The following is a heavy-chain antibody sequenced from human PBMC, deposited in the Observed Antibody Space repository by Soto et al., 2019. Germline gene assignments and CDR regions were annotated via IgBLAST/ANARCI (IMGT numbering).Heavy chain of an antibody. CDR1: GFTFSSYA. V-gene: IGHV3-23*01. CDR2: ISGSGGST. D-gene: IGHD2-2*01. J-gene: IGHJ6*03. CDR3: ARQLLEWKLNYYSHYYMDV. Sequence: PGGSLRLSCAASGFTFSSYAMSWVRQAPGKGLEWVSAISGSGGSTYYADSVKGRFTISRDNSKNTLYLQMNSLRAEDTAVYYCARQLLEWKLNYYSHYYMDVWGKGTTVTVSS.